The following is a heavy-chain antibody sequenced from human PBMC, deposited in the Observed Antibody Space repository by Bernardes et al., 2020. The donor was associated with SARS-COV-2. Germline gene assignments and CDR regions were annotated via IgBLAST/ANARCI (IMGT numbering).Heavy chain of an antibody. D-gene: IGHD6-19*01. Sequence: GGSLRLSRAASGFTFSTYGIHWVRQAPGKGLEWVAVISYDGGFKYYADSVKGRFTVSRDNSKNTLSLQMNSLRAEDTAVYYCAKDRKMQIPGLALAGTKIDYLYYGMDVWGHGTTVTVSS. CDR3: AKDRKMQIPGLALAGTKIDYLYYGMDV. J-gene: IGHJ6*02. CDR2: ISYDGGFK. CDR1: GFTFSTYG. V-gene: IGHV3-30*18.